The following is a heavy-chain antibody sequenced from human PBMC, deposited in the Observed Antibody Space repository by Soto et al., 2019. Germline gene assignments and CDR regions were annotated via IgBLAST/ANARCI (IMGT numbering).Heavy chain of an antibody. CDR2: INHSGSA. D-gene: IGHD6-19*01. CDR1: GESFSGYI. V-gene: IGHV4-34*01. J-gene: IGHJ4*02. CDR3: ARGLITGSHYSGGWYYFDS. Sequence: PXXTLSLACAVYGESFSGYIWPWILQTPGKGLQWIGQINHSGSASYNPSLKSRVTISVHTSNSQFSLELSSVTAADTDVYYCARGLITGSHYSGGWYYFDSWGQGTQVTVS.